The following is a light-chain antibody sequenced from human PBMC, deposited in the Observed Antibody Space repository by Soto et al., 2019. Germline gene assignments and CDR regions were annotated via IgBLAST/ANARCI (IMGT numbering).Light chain of an antibody. Sequence: QSVLTQPASVSGSPGQSITISCTGTRGDVGGYNYVSWYQQHPGKAPKLMIYEVISRPSGISNRFSGSRSGNTASLTISGLQAEDEADYYCSSYTNTSTLVLFGGGTQLTVL. J-gene: IGLJ2*01. V-gene: IGLV2-14*01. CDR3: SSYTNTSTLVL. CDR1: RGDVGGYNY. CDR2: EVI.